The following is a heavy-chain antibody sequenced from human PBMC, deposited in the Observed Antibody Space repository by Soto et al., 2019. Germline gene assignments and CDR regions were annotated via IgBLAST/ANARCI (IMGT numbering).Heavy chain of an antibody. Sequence: GASVKVSCKASGGTFSSYAISWVRQAPGQGLEWMGGIIPIFGTANYAQKFQGRVTITADESTSTAYMELSSLRSEDTAVYYCARDASIAAPRYYYYGMDVWGQGTTVTVSS. D-gene: IGHD6-6*01. J-gene: IGHJ6*02. CDR2: IIPIFGTA. V-gene: IGHV1-69*13. CDR1: GGTFSSYA. CDR3: ARDASIAAPRYYYYGMDV.